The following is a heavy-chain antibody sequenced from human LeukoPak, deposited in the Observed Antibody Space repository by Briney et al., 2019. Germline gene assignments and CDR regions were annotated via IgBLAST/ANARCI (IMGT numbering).Heavy chain of an antibody. CDR2: IWHSGIT. Sequence: SETLSLTCTVSRYSISNGYYWGWIRQPPGKGLEWIGNIWHSGITFYNPSLKSRVTISVDTSKNQFSLKLSSVTAADAAVYYCARAAYFDSSGYYYNFDYWGQGTLVTVSS. D-gene: IGHD3-22*01. J-gene: IGHJ4*02. V-gene: IGHV4-38-2*02. CDR1: RYSISNGYY. CDR3: ARAAYFDSSGYYYNFDY.